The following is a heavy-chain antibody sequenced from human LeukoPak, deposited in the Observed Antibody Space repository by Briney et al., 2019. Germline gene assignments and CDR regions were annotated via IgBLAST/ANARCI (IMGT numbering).Heavy chain of an antibody. V-gene: IGHV1-46*01. CDR2: INPSGGST. Sequence: ASVKVSCKASGYTFTIHWVRQAPGQGLEWMGIINPSGGSTSYAQKFQGRVTMTRDMSTSTVYMELSSLRSEDTAVYYCARGRDYGGNLDYWGQGTLVTVSS. D-gene: IGHD4-23*01. J-gene: IGHJ4*02. CDR1: GYTFT. CDR3: ARGRDYGGNLDY.